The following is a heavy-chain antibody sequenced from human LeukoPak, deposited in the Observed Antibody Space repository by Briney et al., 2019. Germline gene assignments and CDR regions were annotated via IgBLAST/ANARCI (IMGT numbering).Heavy chain of an antibody. CDR2: ITPIFRTP. V-gene: IGHV1-69*13. CDR3: AKGWLAEPTVVTQYNY. Sequence: SVKVSCKASGGTFSSTTINWVRQAPGQGLEWMGGITPIFRTPNYAQKFQGRVTITAVESMSTAYMELSSLRSEDTAVYYCAKGWLAEPTVVTQYNYWGQGTLVTVSS. CDR1: GGTFSSTT. J-gene: IGHJ4*02. D-gene: IGHD2-21*02.